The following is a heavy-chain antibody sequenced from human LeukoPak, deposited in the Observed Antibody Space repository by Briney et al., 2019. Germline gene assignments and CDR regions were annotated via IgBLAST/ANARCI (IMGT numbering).Heavy chain of an antibody. D-gene: IGHD1-26*01. CDR2: IYYSGST. J-gene: IGHJ4*02. CDR3: ARHGDKFTYGGSYPMDY. V-gene: IGHV4-59*08. CDR1: GGSISNYY. Sequence: SETPSLTCTVSGGSISNYYWSWIRQPPGKGLEWIAYIYYSGSTNYNPSPKSRVTISADTSKNQFSLKLNSVTAADTAVYYCARHGDKFTYGGSYPMDYWGQGTLVTVSS.